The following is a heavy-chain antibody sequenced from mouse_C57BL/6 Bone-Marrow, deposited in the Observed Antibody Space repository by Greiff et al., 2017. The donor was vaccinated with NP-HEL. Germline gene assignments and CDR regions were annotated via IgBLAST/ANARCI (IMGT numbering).Heavy chain of an antibody. J-gene: IGHJ2*01. CDR3: ARSLSTMALFDY. CDR2: INPSSGYT. D-gene: IGHD2-1*01. V-gene: IGHV1-7*01. CDR1: GYTFTSYW. Sequence: QVHVKQSGAELAKPGASVKLSCKASGYTFTSYWMHWVKQRPGQGLEWIGYINPSSGYTKYNQKFKDKATLTADKSSSTAYMQLSSLTYEDSAVYYCARSLSTMALFDYWGQGTTLTVSS.